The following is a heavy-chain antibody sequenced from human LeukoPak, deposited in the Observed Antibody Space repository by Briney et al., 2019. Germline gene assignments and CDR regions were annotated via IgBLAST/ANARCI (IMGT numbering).Heavy chain of an antibody. V-gene: IGHV3-30-3*01. D-gene: IGHD1-26*01. CDR1: GFTFSSYA. J-gene: IGHJ6*02. Sequence: GRSLRLSCAASGFTFSSYAMHWVRQAPGKGLEWVAVISYDGSNKYYADSVKGRFTISRDNSKNTLYLQMNSLRAEDTAVYYCARDFEVFRRELPFYYYYYGMDVWGQGTTVTVSS. CDR3: ARDFEVFRRELPFYYYYYGMDV. CDR2: ISYDGSNK.